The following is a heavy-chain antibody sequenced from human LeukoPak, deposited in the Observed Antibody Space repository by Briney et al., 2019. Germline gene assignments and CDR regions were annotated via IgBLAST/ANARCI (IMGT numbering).Heavy chain of an antibody. D-gene: IGHD1-1*01. Sequence: ASVTVSFTSSGYTFTSYYIDWVRQAPGQGLEWMGVINPSGGSTRYAQKFQGRVTMTGDPSTRTVYMELSSLTSDDTAVYYCARGTTDAYWGQGTPVTVSS. CDR3: ARGTTDAY. J-gene: IGHJ4*02. CDR2: INPSGGST. CDR1: GYTFTSYY. V-gene: IGHV1-46*01.